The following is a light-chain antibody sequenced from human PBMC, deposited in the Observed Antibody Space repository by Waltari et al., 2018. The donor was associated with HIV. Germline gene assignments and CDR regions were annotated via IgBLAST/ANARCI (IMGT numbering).Light chain of an antibody. CDR2: EFT. J-gene: IGLJ2*01. V-gene: IGLV2-14*01. CDR1: TSDVGAYDY. Sequence: QSALTQPASVSGSPGQSITISCTGATSDVGAYDYVSWYQQHPGKAPKLIIYEFTNRPAGVSNRFSVSKSGITASLTISGLQTEDEADYYCSSYTNINTVVFGGGTKLTVL. CDR3: SSYTNINTVV.